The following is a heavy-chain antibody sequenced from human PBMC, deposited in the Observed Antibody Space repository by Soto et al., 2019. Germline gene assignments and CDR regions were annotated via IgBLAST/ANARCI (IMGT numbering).Heavy chain of an antibody. V-gene: IGHV4-4*07. J-gene: IGHJ4*02. Sequence: SEALSLTCTVSVGSISSYYWSWIRQPAGKGLEWIGRIYTSGSTNYNPSLKSRVTMSVDTSKNQFSLKLSSVTAADTAMYYCAREPYYYDSSGYYSLFDYWGQGTLVTVSS. D-gene: IGHD3-22*01. CDR2: IYTSGST. CDR1: VGSISSYY. CDR3: AREPYYYDSSGYYSLFDY.